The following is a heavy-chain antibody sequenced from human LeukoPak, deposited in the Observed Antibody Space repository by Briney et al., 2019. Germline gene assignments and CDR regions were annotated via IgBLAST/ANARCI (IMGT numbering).Heavy chain of an antibody. J-gene: IGHJ5*02. CDR1: GYTFTGYY. D-gene: IGHD3-3*01. CDR3: ARDGYYDFWNGYSWFDP. V-gene: IGHV1-2*06. Sequence: ASVKVSCKASGYTFTGYYMHWVRQAPGQGLEWMGRINPNSGGTNYAQKFQGRVTMTRDTSISTAYMELSRLRSDDTAVYYCARDGYYDFWNGYSWFDPWGQGTLVTVSS. CDR2: INPNSGGT.